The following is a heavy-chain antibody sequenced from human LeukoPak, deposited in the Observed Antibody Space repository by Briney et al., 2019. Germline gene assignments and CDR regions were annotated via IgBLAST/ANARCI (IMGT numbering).Heavy chain of an antibody. J-gene: IGHJ6*03. D-gene: IGHD6-6*01. V-gene: IGHV4-61*02. CDR2: FYTSGST. Sequence: SQTLSLTCTVSGGSISSGSYYWSWIRQPAGKGLEWIGRFYTSGSTYYNPSLKSRVTISVDTSRNQFSLRLSSVTAADTAVYYCARAGPSARRAYVNQPYYYYMDVWGKGTTVTISS. CDR1: GGSISSGSYY. CDR3: ARAGPSARRAYVNQPYYYYMDV.